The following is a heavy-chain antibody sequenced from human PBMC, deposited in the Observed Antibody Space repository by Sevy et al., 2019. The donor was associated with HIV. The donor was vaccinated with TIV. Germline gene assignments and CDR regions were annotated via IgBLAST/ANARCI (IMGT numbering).Heavy chain of an antibody. CDR1: GFTFSSYA. J-gene: IGHJ6*02. Sequence: GGSLRLSCAASGFTFSSYAMSWVRQAPGKGLQWVSVISGSGTTTYYADSVKGRLPISRDNSKNTMYLQMNSLRAEDTAVYYCARRPDFGVVIPTGVMDVWGQGTTVTVSS. D-gene: IGHD3-3*01. CDR2: ISGSGTTT. CDR3: ARRPDFGVVIPTGVMDV. V-gene: IGHV3-23*01.